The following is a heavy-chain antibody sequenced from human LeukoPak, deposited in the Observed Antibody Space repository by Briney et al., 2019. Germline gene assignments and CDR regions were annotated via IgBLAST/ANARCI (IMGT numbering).Heavy chain of an antibody. V-gene: IGHV1-2*02. Sequence: GASVKVSCKASGYNFIRYYIHWVRQAPGQGLEWMGWINPNSGGTNYAQKFQGRVTMTRDTSISTAYMELSRLRSDDTAVYYCARDYCSGGSCYFDYWGQGTLVTVSS. CDR3: ARDYCSGGSCYFDY. CDR2: INPNSGGT. J-gene: IGHJ4*02. CDR1: GYNFIRYY. D-gene: IGHD2-15*01.